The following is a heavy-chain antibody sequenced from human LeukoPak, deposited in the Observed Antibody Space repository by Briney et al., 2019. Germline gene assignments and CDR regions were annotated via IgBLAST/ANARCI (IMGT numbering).Heavy chain of an antibody. Sequence: ASVKVSCKASGYTFTGYYMHWVRQAPGQGLEWMGWINPNSGGTNYAQKFQGRVTMTRDTSISTAYMELSRLRSDDTAVYYCARDGVVIFGVPVRYYYYMDVWGKGTTVTVSS. CDR2: INPNSGGT. CDR3: ARDGVVIFGVPVRYYYYMDV. CDR1: GYTFTGYY. V-gene: IGHV1-2*02. J-gene: IGHJ6*03. D-gene: IGHD3-3*01.